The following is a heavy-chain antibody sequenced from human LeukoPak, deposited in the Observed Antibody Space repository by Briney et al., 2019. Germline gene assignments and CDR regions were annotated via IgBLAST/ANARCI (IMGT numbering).Heavy chain of an antibody. D-gene: IGHD3-3*01. V-gene: IGHV4-4*07. CDR3: ARGDYDFWSGYPLDAFDI. CDR1: GGSISSYY. CDR2: IYTSGST. J-gene: IGHJ3*02. Sequence: PSETLSLTCTVSGGSISSYYWSWIRQPAGKGLEWIGRIYTSGSTNYNPSLKSRVTMSVDTSKNQFSLKLSSVTAADTAVYYCARGDYDFWSGYPLDAFDIWGQGTMVTVSS.